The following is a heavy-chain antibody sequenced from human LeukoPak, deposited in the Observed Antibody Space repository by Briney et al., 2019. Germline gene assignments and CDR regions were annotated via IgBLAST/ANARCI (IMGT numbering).Heavy chain of an antibody. CDR3: AREGSRIPYYYYYMDV. CDR2: INPNSGGT. V-gene: IGHV1-2*04. J-gene: IGHJ6*03. CDR1: GYTFTGYY. D-gene: IGHD2-21*01. Sequence: ASVKVSCKASGYTFTGYYMHWVRQAPGQGLEWMGWINPNSGGTNYAQKFQGWVTMTRDTSISTAYMEVSRLRSDDTAVYYCAREGSRIPYYYYYMDVWGKGTTVTVSS.